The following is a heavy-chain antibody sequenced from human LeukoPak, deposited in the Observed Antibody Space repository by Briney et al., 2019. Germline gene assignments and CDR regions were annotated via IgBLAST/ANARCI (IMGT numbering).Heavy chain of an antibody. CDR1: GYTFTSYG. V-gene: IGHV1-18*01. Sequence: ASVKVSCKASGYTFTSYGISWVRQAPGQGLEWMGWISAYSDNTNYAQKLQGRVTMTTDTSTSTAYMELRSLRSDDTAVYYCARASCTSCPFDYWGQGTLVTVSS. CDR3: ARASCTSCPFDY. J-gene: IGHJ4*02. D-gene: IGHD2-2*01. CDR2: ISAYSDNT.